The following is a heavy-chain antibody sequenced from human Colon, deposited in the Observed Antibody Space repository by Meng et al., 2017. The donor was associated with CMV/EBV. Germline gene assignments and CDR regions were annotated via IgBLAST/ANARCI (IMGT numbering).Heavy chain of an antibody. V-gene: IGHV2-5*02. CDR2: IYWDDDT. CDR3: VRRSYSGQDDY. Sequence: QIPLKDPVPPLWKPTQTLTLTCTFSGFSFITDKAGMGWIRHPPGKALEWLGFIYWDDDTRYSPSLKTRLTITRDTSKNQVILTMTNMDPADTATYYCVRRSYSGQDDYWGQGALVTVSS. CDR1: GFSFITDKAG. D-gene: IGHD5-12*01. J-gene: IGHJ4*02.